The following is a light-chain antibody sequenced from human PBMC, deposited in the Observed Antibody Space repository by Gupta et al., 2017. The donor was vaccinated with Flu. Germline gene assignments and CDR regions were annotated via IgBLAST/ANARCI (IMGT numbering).Light chain of an antibody. Sequence: PSSLSGSDGDRVTITCRASQSIATFLKWYQQKPGEAPKLLIFDASSLQTGVPSRFSGRGSGTDFALSISSLQPEDFATYYCQQSYSVPWTFGQGTRVE. CDR3: QQSYSVPWT. CDR2: DAS. J-gene: IGKJ1*01. CDR1: QSIATF. V-gene: IGKV1-39*01.